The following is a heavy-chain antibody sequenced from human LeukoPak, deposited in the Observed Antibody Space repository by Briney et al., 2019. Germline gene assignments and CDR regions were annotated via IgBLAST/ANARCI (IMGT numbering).Heavy chain of an antibody. J-gene: IGHJ6*03. D-gene: IGHD3-10*01. CDR3: AAARGGSGSYYNVRPSSYYYYMDV. CDR1: GYSISSGYF. V-gene: IGHV4-38-2*02. CDR2: FSHSGTT. Sequence: PSETLSLTCTVSGYSISSGYFWGWIRQSPGEGLEWIGTFSHSGTTYYNPSLKSRVTISVDTSMNQFSLKLSSVTAADTAVYYCAAARGGSGSYYNVRPSSYYYYMDVWGKGTTVTVSS.